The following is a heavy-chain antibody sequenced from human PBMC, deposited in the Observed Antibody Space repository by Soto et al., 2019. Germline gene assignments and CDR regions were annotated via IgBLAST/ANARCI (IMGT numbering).Heavy chain of an antibody. CDR3: AKSMVRGVHHEFDY. CDR2: ISGSGGST. J-gene: IGHJ4*02. D-gene: IGHD3-10*01. CDR1: GFTFSSYA. Sequence: PGGSLRPSCAASGFTFSSYAMSWVRQAPGKGLEWVSAISGSGGSTYYADSVKGRFTISRDNSKNTLYLQMNSLRAEDTAVYYCAKSMVRGVHHEFDYWGQGTLVTVSS. V-gene: IGHV3-23*01.